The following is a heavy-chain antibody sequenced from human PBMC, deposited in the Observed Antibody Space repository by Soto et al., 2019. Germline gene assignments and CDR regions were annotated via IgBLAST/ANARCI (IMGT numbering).Heavy chain of an antibody. CDR2: ISGSGGST. CDR3: AKNGAILTGPYRDSSRDS. J-gene: IGHJ4*02. V-gene: IGHV3-23*01. CDR1: GFTFSSYA. Sequence: AGGSLRLSCAASGFTFSSYAMTWVRQAPGKGLEWVSAISGSGGSTNYADSVKGRFTTSRDNSKNTLYLQMNSLRAEDTAVYYCAKNGAILTGPYRDSSRDSWGLGTLVTVSS. D-gene: IGHD3-9*01.